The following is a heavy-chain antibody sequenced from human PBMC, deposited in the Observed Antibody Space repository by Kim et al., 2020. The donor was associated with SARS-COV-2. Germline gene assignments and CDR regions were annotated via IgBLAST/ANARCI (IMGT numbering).Heavy chain of an antibody. CDR3: ARGAVGLLSWFDA. D-gene: IGHD3-22*01. V-gene: IGHV4-59*09. Sequence: YTPSLKSRVTISVATSKDQFSLRLSSVTAADTALDYWARGAVGLLSWFDAWGQGTLVTVSS. J-gene: IGHJ5*02.